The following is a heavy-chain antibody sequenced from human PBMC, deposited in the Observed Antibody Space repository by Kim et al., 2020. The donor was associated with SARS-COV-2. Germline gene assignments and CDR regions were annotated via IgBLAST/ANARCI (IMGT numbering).Heavy chain of an antibody. CDR2: IKTKSDGGTT. D-gene: IGHD6-19*01. CDR1: GLTFSNAW. V-gene: IGHV3-15*01. J-gene: IGHJ4*02. Sequence: GGSLRLSCAASGLTFSNAWMSWLRQAPGKGLEWVGRIKTKSDGGTTAYAAPVKGRFTISRDNSKNTLYLQMNSLKTEDTAVYYCTTDHHRFSSGWRGFDYWGQGTLVTVSS. CDR3: TTDHHRFSSGWRGFDY.